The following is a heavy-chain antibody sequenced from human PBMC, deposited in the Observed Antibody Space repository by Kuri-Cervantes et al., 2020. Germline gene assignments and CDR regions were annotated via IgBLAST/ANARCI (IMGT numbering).Heavy chain of an antibody. CDR1: GYTFTSYD. CDR3: ARGYLPAAILGGLFSGASHIRFDP. V-gene: IGHV1-8*01. D-gene: IGHD2-2*01. J-gene: IGHJ5*01. CDR2: MNPNSGNT. Sequence: ASVKVSCKASGYTFTSYDINWVRQATGQGLEWMGWMNPNSGNTGYAQKFQGRVTMTRNTSIRTAYMELSSLRSEDTAVYYCARGYLPAAILGGLFSGASHIRFDPWGQGTLVTVSS.